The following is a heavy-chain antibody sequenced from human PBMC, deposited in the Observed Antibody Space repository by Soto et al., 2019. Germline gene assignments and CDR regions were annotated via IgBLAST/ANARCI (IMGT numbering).Heavy chain of an antibody. CDR1: GYTFTSYG. V-gene: IGHV1-18*01. CDR2: ISPNSGAT. CDR3: AGQSAAAPYYYYYYMDV. Sequence: AASVKVSCKASGYTFTSYGIIWVRQAPGQGLEWMGYISPNSGATTYAQNLQGRLTLTTDTSTSTAYMELRSLSSDDTAVYYCAGQSAAAPYYYYYYMDVWGKGTTVTVSS. J-gene: IGHJ6*03. D-gene: IGHD6-25*01.